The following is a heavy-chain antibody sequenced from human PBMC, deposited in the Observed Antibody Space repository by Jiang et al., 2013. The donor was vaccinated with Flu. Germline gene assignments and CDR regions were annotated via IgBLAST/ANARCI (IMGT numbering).Heavy chain of an antibody. CDR1: GFAFSSYS. Sequence: GGGVVQPGRSLRLSCAASGFAFSSYSMHWVRQAPGKGLEWVAVIWYDGSNKYYADSVKGRFTISRDNPKNTLYLQMNSLRAEDTAVYYCARDLVAGTSDFDYWGQGILVTVSS. CDR3: ARDLVAGTSDFDY. D-gene: IGHD6-19*01. J-gene: IGHJ4*02. CDR2: IWYDGSNK. V-gene: IGHV3-33*01.